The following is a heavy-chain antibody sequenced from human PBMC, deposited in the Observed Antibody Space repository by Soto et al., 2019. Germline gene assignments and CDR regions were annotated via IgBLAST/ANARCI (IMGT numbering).Heavy chain of an antibody. CDR3: TRDFARAFDN. V-gene: IGHV3-48*02. CDR2: ISSNSRFI. CDR1: GFTFSSYS. Sequence: EVQLVESGGGLVQPGGSLRLSCVASGFTFSSYSMNWVRQAPGKGLEWVSYISSNSRFIHYADSVKGRFTSSRDNAEHPLYLYMNSLRDEDTGVYYCTRDFARAFDNWGQGPLLTVSP. J-gene: IGHJ4*02.